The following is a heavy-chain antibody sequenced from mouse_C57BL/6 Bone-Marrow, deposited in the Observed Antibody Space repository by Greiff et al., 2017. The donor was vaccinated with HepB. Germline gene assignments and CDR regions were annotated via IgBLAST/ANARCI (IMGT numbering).Heavy chain of an antibody. J-gene: IGHJ4*01. V-gene: IGHV3-6*01. Sequence: VQLQQSGPGLVKPSQSLSLTCSVTGYSITSGYYWNWIRQFPGNKLEWMGYISYDGSNNYNPSLKNRISITRDTSKNQFFLKLNSVTTEDTATYYCARRGSSYYAMDYWGQGTSVTVSS. CDR3: ARRGSSYYAMDY. CDR1: GYSITSGYY. D-gene: IGHD1-1*01. CDR2: ISYDGSN.